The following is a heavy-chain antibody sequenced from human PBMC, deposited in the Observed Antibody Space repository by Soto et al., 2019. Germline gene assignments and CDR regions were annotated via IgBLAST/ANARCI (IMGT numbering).Heavy chain of an antibody. J-gene: IGHJ3*02. CDR1: GGSISSSSYY. D-gene: IGHD3-3*01. Sequence: SETLSLTCTVSGGSISSSSYYWGWIRQPPGKGLEWIGSTYYSGSTYYNPSLKSRVTISVDTSKNQFSLKLSSVTAADTAVYYCARLIFLEWLLYGEDAFDIWGQGTMVTVSS. V-gene: IGHV4-39*01. CDR2: TYYSGST. CDR3: ARLIFLEWLLYGEDAFDI.